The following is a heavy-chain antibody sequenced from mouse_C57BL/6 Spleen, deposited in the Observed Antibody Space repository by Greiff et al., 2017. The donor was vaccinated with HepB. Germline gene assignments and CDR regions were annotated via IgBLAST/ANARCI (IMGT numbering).Heavy chain of an antibody. Sequence: QVQLQQPGAELVRPGTSVKLSCKASGYTFTSYWMHWVKQRPGQGLEWIGVIDPSDSYTNYNQKFKGKATLTVDTSSSTAYMQLSSLTSEDSAVYYCARSSNYGYYAMDYWGQGTSVTVSS. D-gene: IGHD2-5*01. CDR1: GYTFTSYW. CDR2: IDPSDSYT. J-gene: IGHJ4*01. CDR3: ARSSNYGYYAMDY. V-gene: IGHV1-59*01.